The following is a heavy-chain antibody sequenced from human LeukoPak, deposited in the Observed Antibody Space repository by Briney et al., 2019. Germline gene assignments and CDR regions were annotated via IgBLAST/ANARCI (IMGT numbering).Heavy chain of an antibody. CDR2: ITVDNGNR. J-gene: IGHJ4*02. D-gene: IGHD1-26*01. V-gene: IGHV1-3*01. CDR3: ARTGSLSGDL. CDR1: GYSFTRHD. Sequence: ASVKVSCKASGYSFTRHDIHWVRQAPGQRPEWMGRITVDNGNRKYSQKFQGRVTMTRDTSTSTVYMELSSLRSEDTAVYYCARTGSLSGDLWGQGTLVTVSS.